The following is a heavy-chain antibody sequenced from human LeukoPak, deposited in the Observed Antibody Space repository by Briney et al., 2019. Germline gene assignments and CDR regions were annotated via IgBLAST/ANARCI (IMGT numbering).Heavy chain of an antibody. V-gene: IGHV4-59*01. CDR2: IYYSGST. D-gene: IGHD3-3*01. CDR1: GGSISSYY. CDR3: AGTGLTIFGVVKPDAFDI. Sequence: SETLSLTCTVSGGSISSYYWSWIRQPPGKGLEWIGYIYYSGSTNYNPSLKSRVTISVDTSKNQFSLKLSSVTAADTAVYYCAGTGLTIFGVVKPDAFDIWGQGTMVTVSS. J-gene: IGHJ3*02.